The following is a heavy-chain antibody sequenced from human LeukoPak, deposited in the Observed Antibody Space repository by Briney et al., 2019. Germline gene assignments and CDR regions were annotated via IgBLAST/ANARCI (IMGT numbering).Heavy chain of an antibody. V-gene: IGHV3-66*01. D-gene: IGHD6-19*01. Sequence: EGSLRLSCAASGFTVSTNYMSWVRQAPGKGLEWVSIIFSGGTTYYADSVMGRFTISRDSSKNTLYLQMTSLTADDTALYYCAKAVTGGYYFDYWGQGTLVTVSS. CDR1: GFTVSTNY. CDR3: AKAVTGGYYFDY. CDR2: IFSGGTT. J-gene: IGHJ4*02.